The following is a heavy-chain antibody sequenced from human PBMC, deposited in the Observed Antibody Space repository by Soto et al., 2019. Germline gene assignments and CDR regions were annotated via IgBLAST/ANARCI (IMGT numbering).Heavy chain of an antibody. Sequence: GGSLRLSCAASGFTVSSNFMSWVRQAPGKGLEWVSVIYSGGSTYYADSVKGRFTISRDNSKNTLYLQMNSLRAEDTAVYYCASSVAGTTYYGMDVWGQGTMVTVSS. V-gene: IGHV3-53*01. CDR2: IYSGGST. CDR3: ASSVAGTTYYGMDV. CDR1: GFTVSSNF. J-gene: IGHJ6*02. D-gene: IGHD6-19*01.